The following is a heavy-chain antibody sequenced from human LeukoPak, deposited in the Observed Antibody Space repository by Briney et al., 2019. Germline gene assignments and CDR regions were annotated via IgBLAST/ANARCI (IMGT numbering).Heavy chain of an antibody. V-gene: IGHV1-18*01. D-gene: IGHD6-19*01. CDR3: ARDRHASSGWTGEFDY. CDR1: GYIFSSYG. J-gene: IGHJ4*02. Sequence: ASVKVSCKASGYIFSSYGISWVRQAPGQGLEWMGWISAYNGNTKYVQKFQGRVTMTTDTSTSTGYMELRSLRSDDTAVYYCARDRHASSGWTGEFDYWGQGTLVTVSS. CDR2: ISAYNGNT.